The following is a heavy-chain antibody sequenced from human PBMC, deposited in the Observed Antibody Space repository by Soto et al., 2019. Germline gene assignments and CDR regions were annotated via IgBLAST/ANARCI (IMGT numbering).Heavy chain of an antibody. J-gene: IGHJ3*02. D-gene: IGHD6-6*01. CDR1: GGSISSYY. Sequence: SETLSLTCTVSGGSISSYYWSWIRQPPGKGLEWIGYIYYSGSTNYNPSLKSRVTISVDTSKNQFSLKLSSVTAADTAVYYCARAHIAARVGDAFDIWGQGTMVTVSS. V-gene: IGHV4-59*12. CDR3: ARAHIAARVGDAFDI. CDR2: IYYSGST.